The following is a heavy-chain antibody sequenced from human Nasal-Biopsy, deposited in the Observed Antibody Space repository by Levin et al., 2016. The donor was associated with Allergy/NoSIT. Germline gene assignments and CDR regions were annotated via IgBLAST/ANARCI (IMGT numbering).Heavy chain of an antibody. CDR2: ISGDGRTT. CDR1: GFTFDDYA. CDR3: AKDLDHDNGSVYLAEYFQH. Sequence: GESLKISCVTSGFTFDDYAMHWVRQAPGKGLEWVSLISGDGRTTFYADSVKGRFTISRDNSKNSLYLHMNSLRTEDTALYYCAKDLDHDNGSVYLAEYFQHWGQGTLVSVCS. V-gene: IGHV3-43*02. D-gene: IGHD3-22*01. J-gene: IGHJ1*01.